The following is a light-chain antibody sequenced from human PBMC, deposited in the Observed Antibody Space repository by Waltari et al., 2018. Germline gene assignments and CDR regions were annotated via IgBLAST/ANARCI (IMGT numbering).Light chain of an antibody. Sequence: DIQMTKAPSSLSASVGDRVTITCRASQSITSYLNWYQLKPGKAPKLLIYAASSLQSGVPSRFSGSGSGTDFTLTISSLQPEDFATYYCQQSYSSPRTFGQGTKVEIK. CDR1: QSITSY. J-gene: IGKJ1*01. CDR2: AAS. V-gene: IGKV1-39*01. CDR3: QQSYSSPRT.